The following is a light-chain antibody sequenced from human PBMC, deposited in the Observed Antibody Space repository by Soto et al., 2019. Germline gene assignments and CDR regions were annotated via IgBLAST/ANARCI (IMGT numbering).Light chain of an antibody. CDR2: GTA. J-gene: IGKJ4*01. CDR1: ESVSSHY. CDR3: QHYGSSVT. Sequence: EIVLTQSPGTLSLSPGERATLSCRASESVSSHYIGWYQKRPGRAPRLLIYGTASRAPDIPDMCSGDGAGADFTLTSTRLHPEDFAVYYCQHYGSSVTFGGGTKVEV. V-gene: IGKV3-20*01.